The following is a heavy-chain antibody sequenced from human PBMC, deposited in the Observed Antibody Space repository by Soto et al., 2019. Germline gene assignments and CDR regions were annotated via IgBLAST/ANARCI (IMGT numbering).Heavy chain of an antibody. J-gene: IGHJ5*01. CDR3: ARAFAQWFGQPPLRS. CDR2: IYYSGST. V-gene: IGHV4-59*01. D-gene: IGHD3-10*01. CDR1: GGSISSYY. Sequence: SETLSLTCTVSGGSISSYYWSWIRQPPGKGLEWIGYIYYSGSTNYNPSLKSRVTISVDTSKNQFSLKLSSVPAADTAVYYCARAFAQWFGQPPLRSWGRGTLVTVSS.